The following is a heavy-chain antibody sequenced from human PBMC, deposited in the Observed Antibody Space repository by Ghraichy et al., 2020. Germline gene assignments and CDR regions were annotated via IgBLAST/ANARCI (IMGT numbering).Heavy chain of an antibody. V-gene: IGHV4-34*01. CDR1: GGSFSGYY. D-gene: IGHD6-19*01. J-gene: IGHJ1*01. CDR3: ARPPGARPRTYSSGWYRSETEYFQH. Sequence: SETLSLTCAVYGGSFSGYYWSWIRQPPGKGLEWIGEINHSGSTNYNPSLKSRVTISVDTSKNQFSLKLSSVTAADTAVYYCARPPGARPRTYSSGWYRSETEYFQHWGQGTLVTVSS. CDR2: INHSGST.